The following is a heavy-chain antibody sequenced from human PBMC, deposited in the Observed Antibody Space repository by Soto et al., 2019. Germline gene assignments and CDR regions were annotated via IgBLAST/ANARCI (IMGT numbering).Heavy chain of an antibody. V-gene: IGHV4-4*02. Sequence: LSLTCAVSGGSISSSNWWSWVRQPPGKGLEWIGEIYHSGSTNYNPSLKSRVTISVDKSKNQFSLKLSSVTAADTAVYYCARDPDYYGSGSYRYYYYGMDVWGQGTTVTVSS. J-gene: IGHJ6*02. CDR3: ARDPDYYGSGSYRYYYYGMDV. CDR1: GGSISSSNW. D-gene: IGHD3-10*01. CDR2: IYHSGST.